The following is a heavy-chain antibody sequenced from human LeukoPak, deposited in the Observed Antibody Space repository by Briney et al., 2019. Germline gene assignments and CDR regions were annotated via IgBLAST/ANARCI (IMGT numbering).Heavy chain of an antibody. D-gene: IGHD6-6*01. J-gene: IGHJ4*02. CDR1: GASITSFH. CDR3: ARKDGDY. Sequence: PSETLSPTCAVSGASITSFHWTWFRQPAGRGLEWIGLIYTSGSTLYNPSLQSRVAMSVDVTKNQLSLKLSYVTAADAATYYCARKDGDYRGQGTLVTVSS. V-gene: IGHV4-4*07. CDR2: IYTSGST.